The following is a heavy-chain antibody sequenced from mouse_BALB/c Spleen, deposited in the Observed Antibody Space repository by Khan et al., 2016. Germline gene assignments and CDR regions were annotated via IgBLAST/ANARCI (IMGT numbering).Heavy chain of an antibody. J-gene: IGHJ3*01. Sequence: EVQLVESGGGLVQPKGSLKLSCAASGFTFNTYAMNWVRQAPGKGLEWVARIRSKSYNYATYYADSVKDRFTISRDDSQSMLYLPMNNLKTEDTAMYYCVRGISSGYYGFPWFAYWGQVTLVTVSA. CDR2: IRSKSYNYAT. CDR1: GFTFNTYA. D-gene: IGHD3-1*01. CDR3: VRGISSGYYGFPWFAY. V-gene: IGHV10-1*02.